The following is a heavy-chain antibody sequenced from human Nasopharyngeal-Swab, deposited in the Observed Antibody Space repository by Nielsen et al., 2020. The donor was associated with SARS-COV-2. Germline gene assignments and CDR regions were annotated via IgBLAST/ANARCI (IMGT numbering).Heavy chain of an antibody. Sequence: SETLSLTCAVYGGSFSGYYWSWIRQPPGKGLEWIGEINHSGSTNYNPSLKSRVTISVGTSKNQFSLQLNSVTPEDTAVYYCARGMVRGVIRYGMDVWGQGTTVTVSS. V-gene: IGHV4-34*01. CDR3: ARGMVRGVIRYGMDV. J-gene: IGHJ6*02. CDR1: GGSFSGYY. D-gene: IGHD3-10*01. CDR2: INHSGST.